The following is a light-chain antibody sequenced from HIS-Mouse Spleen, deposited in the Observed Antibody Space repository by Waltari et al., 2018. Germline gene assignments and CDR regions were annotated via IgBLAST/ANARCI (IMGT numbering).Light chain of an antibody. V-gene: IGLV6-57*02. CDR1: SGSIASNY. CDR2: EDN. Sequence: NFMLTQPHSVSESPGKTVTISCTGSSGSIASNYVQWYQQRPGRAPTTGIYEDNQRPSGGPDRFSGSIDSSSNSASLTISGLKTEDEADYYCQSYDSSNWVFGGGTKLTVL. J-gene: IGLJ3*02. CDR3: QSYDSSNWV.